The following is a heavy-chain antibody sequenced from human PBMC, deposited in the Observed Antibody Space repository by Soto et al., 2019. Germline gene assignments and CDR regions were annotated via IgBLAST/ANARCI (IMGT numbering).Heavy chain of an antibody. V-gene: IGHV4-59*01. J-gene: IGHJ4*02. CDR3: ASYRGALYFES. D-gene: IGHD3-16*01. Sequence: PSETLSLTCSVSGRSMSSNYWSWIRQSPDKGLEWLGYVLYGGTDYNPPLGGRVSMSVETSKSQFSLKLTSVTVADTAVYYCASYRGALYFESWGPGILVTVSS. CDR2: VLYGGT. CDR1: GRSMSSNY.